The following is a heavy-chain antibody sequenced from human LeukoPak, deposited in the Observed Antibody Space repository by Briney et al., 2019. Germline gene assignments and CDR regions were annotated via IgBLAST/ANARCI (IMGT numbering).Heavy chain of an antibody. V-gene: IGHV3-21*01. D-gene: IGHD4-17*01. CDR2: ITSSSSYI. CDR1: GFTFSSYT. CDR3: AKNYGHFDD. Sequence: GGSLRLSCAACGFTFSSYTMNWVRQAPGKGLEWVSSITSSSSYIYYADSVKGRFTISRDNAKNSLYLQMTSLRVEDTAVYYCAKNYGHFDDWGQGTLVTVSS. J-gene: IGHJ4*02.